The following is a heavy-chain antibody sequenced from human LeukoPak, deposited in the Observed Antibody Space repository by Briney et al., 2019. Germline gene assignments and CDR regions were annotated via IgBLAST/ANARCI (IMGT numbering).Heavy chain of an antibody. CDR1: GFTFSTYS. Sequence: GGSLRLSCAASGFTFSTYSMNWVRQAPGKGLEWVSSISSSSSYIYYADSVKGRFTISRDNAKNSLYLQMNSLRAEDTAVYYCARVLRYCSGGNCYSGGLGYMDVWGKGTTVTISS. D-gene: IGHD2-15*01. V-gene: IGHV3-21*04. CDR3: ARVLRYCSGGNCYSGGLGYMDV. J-gene: IGHJ6*03. CDR2: ISSSSSYI.